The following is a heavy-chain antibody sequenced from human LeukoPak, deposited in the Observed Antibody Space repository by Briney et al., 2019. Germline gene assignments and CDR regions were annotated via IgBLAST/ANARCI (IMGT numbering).Heavy chain of an antibody. CDR1: GGSFSGYY. CDR3: ARGGKTFWYYYYGMDV. V-gene: IGHV4-34*01. J-gene: IGHJ6*04. Sequence: SETLSLTCAVYGGSFSGYYWSWIRQPPGKGLEWIGEINHSGNTNYNPSLKSRVTISVDTSKNQFSLRLSSVTAADTAVYYCARGGKTFWYYYYGMDVWGKGTTVTASS. CDR2: INHSGNT. D-gene: IGHD3-3*01.